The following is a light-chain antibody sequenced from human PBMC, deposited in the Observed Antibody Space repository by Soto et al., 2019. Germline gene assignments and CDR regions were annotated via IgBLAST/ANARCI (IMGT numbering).Light chain of an antibody. CDR1: SSDVGGYNY. CDR3: SSYAGSNNLGV. V-gene: IGLV2-8*01. Sequence: QSVLTQPSSASGSPGQSVTISCTGTSSDVGGYNYVSWYQQHPGKAPKLMIYEVSKRPSGVPDRFSGSKSGNTASLTVSGLQAEDEADYYCSSYAGSNNLGVFGGGTKVTVL. J-gene: IGLJ2*01. CDR2: EVS.